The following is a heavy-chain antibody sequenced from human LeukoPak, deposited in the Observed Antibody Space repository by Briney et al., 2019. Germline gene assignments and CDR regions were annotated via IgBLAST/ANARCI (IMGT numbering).Heavy chain of an antibody. D-gene: IGHD3-22*01. Sequence: SETLSLTCTVSGGSISSYYWSWIRQPPGKGLEWIGYIYTSGSTNYNPSLKSRVTMSVDTSKNQFSLKLSSVTAADTAVYYCARDDSSGYYYRWGQGTLVTVSS. CDR1: GGSISSYY. V-gene: IGHV4-4*09. J-gene: IGHJ4*02. CDR2: IYTSGST. CDR3: ARDDSSGYYYR.